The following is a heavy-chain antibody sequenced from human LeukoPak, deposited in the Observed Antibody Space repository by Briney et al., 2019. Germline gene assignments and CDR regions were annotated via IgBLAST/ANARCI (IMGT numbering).Heavy chain of an antibody. V-gene: IGHV4-59*01. D-gene: IGHD3-16*01. CDR1: GGSISSYY. Sequence: SETLSLTCTVSGGSISSYYWSWIRQPPGKGLGWIGYIYYSGSTNYNPSLKSRVTISVDTSKNQFSLKLSSVTAADTAVYYCARDNMGNWFDPWGQGTLVTVSS. J-gene: IGHJ5*02. CDR3: ARDNMGNWFDP. CDR2: IYYSGST.